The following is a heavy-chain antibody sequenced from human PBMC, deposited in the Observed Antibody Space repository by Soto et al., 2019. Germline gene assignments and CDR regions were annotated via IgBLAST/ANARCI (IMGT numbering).Heavy chain of an antibody. CDR3: AREAYPFDY. J-gene: IGHJ4*02. D-gene: IGHD2-21*01. CDR2: ISSSSSTI. V-gene: IGHV3-48*01. Sequence: EVQPVESGGGLVQPGGSLRLSCAASGFTFSSYSMNWVRQAPGKGLEWVSYISSSSSTIYYADSVKGRFTISRDNAKNSLYLQMNSLRAEDTAVYYCAREAYPFDYWGQGTLVTVSS. CDR1: GFTFSSYS.